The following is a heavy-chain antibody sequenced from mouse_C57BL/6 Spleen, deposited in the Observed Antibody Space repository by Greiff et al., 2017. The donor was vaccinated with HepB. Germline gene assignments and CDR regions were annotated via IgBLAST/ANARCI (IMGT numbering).Heavy chain of an antibody. D-gene: IGHD1-1*01. V-gene: IGHV1-20*01. Sequence: VQLQQSGPELVKPGDSVKISCKASGYSFTGYFMNWVMQSHGKSLEWIGRINPYNGDTFYNQKFKGKATLTVDTSSSTAYMQLSSLTSEDSAVYYCARGIYGSSYDWYFDVWGTGTTVTVSS. CDR1: GYSFTGYF. CDR2: INPYNGDT. CDR3: ARGIYGSSYDWYFDV. J-gene: IGHJ1*03.